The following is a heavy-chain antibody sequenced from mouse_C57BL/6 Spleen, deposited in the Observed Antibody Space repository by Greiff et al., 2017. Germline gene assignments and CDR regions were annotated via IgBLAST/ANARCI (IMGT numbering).Heavy chain of an antibody. D-gene: IGHD4-1*01. CDR1: GFTFSNYW. CDR3: TANWEAIDY. V-gene: IGHV6-3*01. CDR2: IRLKSDNYAT. Sequence: EVKVEESGGGLVQPGGSMKLSCVASGFTFSNYWMNWVRQSPEKGLEWVAQIRLKSDNYATHYAESVKGRFTISRDDSKSSVYLQMNNLRAEDTGIYYCTANWEAIDYWGQGTSVTVSS. J-gene: IGHJ4*01.